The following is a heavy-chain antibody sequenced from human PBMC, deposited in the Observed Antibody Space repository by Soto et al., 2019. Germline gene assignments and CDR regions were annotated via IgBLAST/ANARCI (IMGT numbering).Heavy chain of an antibody. CDR1: GFTFSNAW. CDR3: TTDTDCSGGSCYLDALEI. D-gene: IGHD2-15*01. J-gene: IGHJ3*02. CDR2: IKSKTDGGTT. Sequence: EVQLVESGGGLVKPGGSLRLSCAASGFTFSNAWMSWVRQAPGKGLEWVGRIKSKTDGGTTDYAAPVIGRFTISRDDSKKTLYLKMNSLKTEDTAVYYCTTDTDCSGGSCYLDALEIWGQGTMVTVSS. V-gene: IGHV3-15*01.